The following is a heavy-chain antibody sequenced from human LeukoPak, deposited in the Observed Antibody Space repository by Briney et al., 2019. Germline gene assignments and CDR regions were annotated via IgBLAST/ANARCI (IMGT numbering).Heavy chain of an antibody. CDR2: ISYDGSNK. CDR1: GFTFSSYA. Sequence: QAGGSLRLSCAASGFTFSSYAMHWVRRAPGKGLEWVAVISYDGSNKYYADSVKGRFTISRDNSKNTLYLQMNSLRAEDTAVYYCARDAGGSPLGFFDYWGQGTLVTVSS. V-gene: IGHV3-30*04. CDR3: ARDAGGSPLGFFDY. J-gene: IGHJ4*02. D-gene: IGHD2-15*01.